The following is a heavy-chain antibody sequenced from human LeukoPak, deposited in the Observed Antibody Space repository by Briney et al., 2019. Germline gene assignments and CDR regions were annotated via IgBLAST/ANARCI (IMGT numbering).Heavy chain of an antibody. J-gene: IGHJ4*01. CDR3: ATDLTGFDY. D-gene: IGHD1-14*01. CDR1: GFTFSSYS. Sequence: PGGSLRLSCAASGFTFSSYSMNWVRQAPGKGLDWVSYISSSNTTIYYADSVRGRFTISRDKSKNSLYLEMNSLRADDTAVYYCATDLTGFDYWGQGTLVTVSS. CDR2: ISSSNTTI. V-gene: IGHV3-48*01.